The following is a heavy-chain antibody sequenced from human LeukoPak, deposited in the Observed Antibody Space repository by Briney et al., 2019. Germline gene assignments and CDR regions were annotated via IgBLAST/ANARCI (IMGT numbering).Heavy chain of an antibody. CDR3: AKGSRFPDF. J-gene: IGHJ4*02. V-gene: IGHV3-23*01. CDR2: ISGSGGST. CDR1: GFTFSNYA. D-gene: IGHD3-3*01. Sequence: GGSLRLSCAASGFTFSNYAVNWVRQAPGKGLEWVSAISGSGGSTYYADSVKGRFTISRDNSKNTLYLQMNSLRVDDTAIYYCAKGSRFPDFWGQGTLVIVSS.